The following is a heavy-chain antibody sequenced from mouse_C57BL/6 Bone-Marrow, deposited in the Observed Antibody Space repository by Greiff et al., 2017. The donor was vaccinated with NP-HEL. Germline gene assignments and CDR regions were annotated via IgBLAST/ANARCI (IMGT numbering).Heavy chain of an antibody. Sequence: EVKVEESGGGLVQPGGSMKLSCVASGFTFSNYWMNWVRQSPEKGLEWVAQIRLKSDNYATHYAESVKGRFTRSRYDSKSSVYLQMNNLRAEDTGIYYCTGTTVVANDYWGQGTTLTVSS. CDR1: GFTFSNYW. V-gene: IGHV6-3*01. CDR2: IRLKSDNYAT. CDR3: TGTTVVANDY. D-gene: IGHD1-1*01. J-gene: IGHJ2*01.